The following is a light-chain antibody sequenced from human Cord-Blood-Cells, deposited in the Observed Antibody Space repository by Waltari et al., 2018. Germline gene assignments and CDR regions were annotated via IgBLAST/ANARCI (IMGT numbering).Light chain of an antibody. CDR1: SSDVGGYNY. CDR2: EVS. CDR3: SSYAGSNNLGV. J-gene: IGLJ3*02. V-gene: IGLV2-8*01. Sequence: QSALTQPPSASGSPGQSVTISCTGTSSDVGGYNYVSWYQQHPGKAPKLMIYEVSKRPSGVPVRFSGSKSGHTASLTVSGLQAEDEADYYCSSYAGSNNLGVFGGGTKLTVL.